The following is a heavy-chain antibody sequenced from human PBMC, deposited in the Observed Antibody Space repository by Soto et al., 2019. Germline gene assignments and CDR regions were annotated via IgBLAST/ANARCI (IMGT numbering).Heavy chain of an antibody. Sequence: SETLSLTCTVSGGSISSYYWSWIRQPPGKGLEWIGYIYYSGSTNYNPSLKSRVTISVDTSKNQFSLKLSSVTAADTAVYYCARSTKGGITIFGVVIRNFDYWGQGTLVTVSS. D-gene: IGHD3-3*01. CDR1: GGSISSYY. CDR3: ARSTKGGITIFGVVIRNFDY. V-gene: IGHV4-59*01. J-gene: IGHJ4*02. CDR2: IYYSGST.